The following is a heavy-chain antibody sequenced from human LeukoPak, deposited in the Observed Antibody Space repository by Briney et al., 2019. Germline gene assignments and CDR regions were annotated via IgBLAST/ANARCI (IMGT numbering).Heavy chain of an antibody. J-gene: IGHJ3*02. CDR2: IYYSGST. D-gene: IGHD3-3*01. Sequence: PSETLSLTCAVSGGSISSGGYSWSWIRQPPGKGLEWIGYIYYSGSTYYNPSLKSRVTISVDTSKNQFSLKLSSVTAADTAVYYCARDRKKRITIFGVAPSAFDIWGQGTMVTVSS. CDR3: ARDRKKRITIFGVAPSAFDI. V-gene: IGHV4-31*11. CDR1: GGSISSGGYS.